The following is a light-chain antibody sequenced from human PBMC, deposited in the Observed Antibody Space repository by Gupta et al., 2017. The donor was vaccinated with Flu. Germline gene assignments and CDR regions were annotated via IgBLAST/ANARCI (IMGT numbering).Light chain of an antibody. V-gene: IGKV1-39*01. Sequence: DIQLTQSPSSLSASVGDRVTITCRASHSISTYLNWFQKKPGKAPKLLIHAASTLHTGVPPRFSGSGSGTDFALTISSLQAEDFATYYCQQSYSASITFGQGTRLDIK. J-gene: IGKJ5*01. CDR2: AAS. CDR3: QQSYSASIT. CDR1: HSISTY.